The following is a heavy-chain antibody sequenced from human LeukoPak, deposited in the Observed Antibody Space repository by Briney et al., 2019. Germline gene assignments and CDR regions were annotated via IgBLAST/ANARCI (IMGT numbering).Heavy chain of an antibody. V-gene: IGHV4-34*01. CDR1: GASISSYY. D-gene: IGHD2-2*02. CDR2: INHSGST. CDR3: ARGLYGYFQH. J-gene: IGHJ1*01. Sequence: KSSETLSLTCSVSGASISSYYWSWIRQPPGKGLEWIGEINHSGSTNYNPSLKSRVTISVDTSKNQFSLKLSSVTAADTAVYYCARGLYGYFQHWGQGTLVTVSS.